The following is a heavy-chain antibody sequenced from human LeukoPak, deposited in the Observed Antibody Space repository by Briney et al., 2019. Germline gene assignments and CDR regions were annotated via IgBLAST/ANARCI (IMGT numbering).Heavy chain of an antibody. CDR2: INHSGST. CDR3: ARLTMIVVNWGFDP. Sequence: PSETLSLTCAVYGGSFSGYYWSWIRQPPGKGLEWIGEINHSGSTNYNPSLKSRVTISVDTSKNQFSLKLSSVTAADTAVYYCARLTMIVVNWGFDPWGQGTLVTVSS. CDR1: GGSFSGYY. D-gene: IGHD3-22*01. V-gene: IGHV4-34*01. J-gene: IGHJ5*02.